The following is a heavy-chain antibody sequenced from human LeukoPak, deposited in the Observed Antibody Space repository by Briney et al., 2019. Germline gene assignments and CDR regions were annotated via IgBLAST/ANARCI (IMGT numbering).Heavy chain of an antibody. D-gene: IGHD5-18*01. Sequence: GASVKVSCKASGYTFTGYYMHWVRQAPGQGLEWMGWINPNSGVTNYAQNFQGRVTMTRDTSISTAFMELTSLRPDDMAVYYCARDLLLDSWGQGTLVTVSS. CDR1: GYTFTGYY. CDR2: INPNSGVT. CDR3: ARDLLLDS. V-gene: IGHV1-2*02. J-gene: IGHJ4*02.